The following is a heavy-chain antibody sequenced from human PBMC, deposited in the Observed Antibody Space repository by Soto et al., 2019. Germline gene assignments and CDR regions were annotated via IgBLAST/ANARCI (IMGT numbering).Heavy chain of an antibody. CDR3: ARGLRSSSSESVDV. V-gene: IGHV1-8*01. J-gene: IGHJ6*04. CDR2: MNPSSANT. CDR1: GYTFTRYD. D-gene: IGHD6-6*01. Sequence: ASVKVSCKASGYTFTRYDINWVRQATGQGLEWMGWMNPSSANTGYAQKLQGRVTMTRDTSISTAYMELSSLKSEDTAVYYCARGLRSSSSESVDVWGKGTTVTVSS.